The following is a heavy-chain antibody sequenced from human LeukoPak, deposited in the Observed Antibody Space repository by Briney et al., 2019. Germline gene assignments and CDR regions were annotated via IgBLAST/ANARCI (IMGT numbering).Heavy chain of an antibody. CDR2: IYTSGST. J-gene: IGHJ4*02. CDR1: GGSISSYY. Sequence: NPSENLSLTCTVSGGSISSYYWGWLRQPAGKGLEWIGRIYTSGSTNYNPSLKSRVTMSVDTSKNQFSLKLSSVTAADTAVYYCAREGFVRGPDYWGQGTLVTVSS. CDR3: AREGFVRGPDY. D-gene: IGHD2-21*01. V-gene: IGHV4-4*07.